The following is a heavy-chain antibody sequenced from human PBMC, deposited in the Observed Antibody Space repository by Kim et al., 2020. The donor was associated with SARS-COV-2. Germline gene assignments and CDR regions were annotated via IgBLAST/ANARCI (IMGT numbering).Heavy chain of an antibody. D-gene: IGHD6-6*01. J-gene: IGHJ3*02. Sequence: VKGRFTISRDNSKNTLYLQMNSLRVEDTAVYYCAKGFKGSIAAPFDAFDIWGQGTMVTVSS. CDR3: AKGFKGSIAAPFDAFDI. V-gene: IGHV3-23*01.